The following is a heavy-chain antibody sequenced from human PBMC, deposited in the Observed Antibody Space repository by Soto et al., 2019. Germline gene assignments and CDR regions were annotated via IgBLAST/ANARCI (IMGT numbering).Heavy chain of an antibody. D-gene: IGHD6-13*01. Sequence: QVQLQESGPGLVKPSGTLSLTCVVSGSFISTTNWWNWVRQSPGKGREWIGEVFHSGTTNYNPSLQSRITISIDKSTTQFSLRLNSVTAADSAVYYCARMGSGSWRGYLDLWGRGTLVTVSS. CDR3: ARMGSGSWRGYLDL. CDR1: GSFISTTNW. CDR2: VFHSGTT. V-gene: IGHV4-4*02. J-gene: IGHJ2*01.